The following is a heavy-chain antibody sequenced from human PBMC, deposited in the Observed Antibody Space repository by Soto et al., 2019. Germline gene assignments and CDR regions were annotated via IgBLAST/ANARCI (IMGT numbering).Heavy chain of an antibody. Sequence: SETLPLTCTVSGGSISSYYWSWIRQPPGKGLEWIGYIYYSGSTNYNPSLKSRVTISVDTSKNQLSLKLSSVTAADTAVYYCARRYGYYFDYWGQGTLVTV. CDR3: ARRYGYYFDY. V-gene: IGHV4-59*08. CDR1: GGSISSYY. CDR2: IYYSGST. J-gene: IGHJ4*02. D-gene: IGHD4-17*01.